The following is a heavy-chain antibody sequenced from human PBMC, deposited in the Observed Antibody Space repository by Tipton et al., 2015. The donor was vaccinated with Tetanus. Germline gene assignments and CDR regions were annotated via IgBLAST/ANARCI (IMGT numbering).Heavy chain of an antibody. Sequence: TLSLTCAVSGGSISSGNWWSWVRQSPGKGLEWIGEIHQSGSASYNPSLKSRVSMSVDKSKDQFSLQRNSVTAADTAIYYCARGPKHWLTAGQVYWGQGTLVTVSS. D-gene: IGHD6-19*01. CDR3: ARGPKHWLTAGQVY. V-gene: IGHV4-4*02. CDR2: IHQSGSA. CDR1: GGSISSGNW. J-gene: IGHJ4*02.